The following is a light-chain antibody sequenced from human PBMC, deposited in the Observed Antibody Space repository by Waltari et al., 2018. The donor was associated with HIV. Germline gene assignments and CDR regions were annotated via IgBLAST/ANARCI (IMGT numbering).Light chain of an antibody. Sequence: SYELTQPPSVSASPGQTARITCSGDALPKQYVYWYQQRPGQAPVLVIYKDKERPSGIPERFSGSSSGTTVTLTISGVQAEDEADYYCQSVESSGSRVFGGGTKLTVL. J-gene: IGLJ3*02. CDR3: QSVESSGSRV. CDR2: KDK. V-gene: IGLV3-25*03. CDR1: ALPKQY.